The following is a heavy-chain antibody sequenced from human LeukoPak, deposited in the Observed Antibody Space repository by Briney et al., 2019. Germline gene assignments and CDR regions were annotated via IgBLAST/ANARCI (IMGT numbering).Heavy chain of an antibody. CDR1: GGTFSSYA. CDR2: IIPIFGTA. CDR3: ARGWRITGTTLEWFDP. D-gene: IGHD1-20*01. V-gene: IGHV1-69*13. J-gene: IGHJ5*02. Sequence: SVKVSCKASGGTFSSYAICWVRQAPGQGLEWMGGIIPIFGTANYAQKFQGRVTITADESTSTAYMELSSLRSEDTAVYYCARGWRITGTTLEWFDPWGQGTLVTVSS.